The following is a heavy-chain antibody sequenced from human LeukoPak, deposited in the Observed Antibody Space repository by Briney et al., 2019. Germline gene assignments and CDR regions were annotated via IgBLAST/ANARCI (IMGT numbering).Heavy chain of an antibody. D-gene: IGHD2-15*01. Sequence: GASVKVSCKASEGTFSSYAISWVRQAPGQGLECMGGIIPIFGTANYAQKFHGRVTIIADESTSTAYMDLRSLRYEDTAVYYCGRDQGGYCSGGSCYSSWFDPWGQGTLVTVSS. J-gene: IGHJ5*02. V-gene: IGHV1-69*13. CDR2: IIPIFGTA. CDR3: GRDQGGYCSGGSCYSSWFDP. CDR1: EGTFSSYA.